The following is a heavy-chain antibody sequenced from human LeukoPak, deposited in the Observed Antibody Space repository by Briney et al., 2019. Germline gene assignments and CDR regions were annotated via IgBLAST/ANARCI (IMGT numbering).Heavy chain of an antibody. CDR2: IYYSGST. J-gene: IGHJ6*03. CDR1: GGSISSYY. V-gene: IGHV4-59*01. CDR3: ARVSYGDYAPLPYYYYYMDV. D-gene: IGHD4-17*01. Sequence: SETLSLTCTVSGGSISSYYWSWIRQPPGKGLEWIGYIYYSGSTNYNPSLKSRVTISVDTSKNQFSLKLSSVTAADTAVYYCARVSYGDYAPLPYYYYYMDVWGKGTTVTISS.